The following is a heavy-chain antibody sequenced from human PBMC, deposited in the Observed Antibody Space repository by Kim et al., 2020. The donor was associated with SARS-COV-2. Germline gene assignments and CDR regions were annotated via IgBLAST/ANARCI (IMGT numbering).Heavy chain of an antibody. J-gene: IGHJ3*02. D-gene: IGHD2-21*01. Sequence: GGSLRLSCAASGFRFTDSYMSWIRQAPGKGLEWVSFLSNDGSYTDFADSVKGRFSISRDNAKNSLYLQMNSLRAEDTAIYYCARGFCGGGNCHSGNAHIFDIWGQGTTVTVSS. CDR2: LSNDGSYT. V-gene: IGHV3-11*05. CDR1: GFRFTDSY. CDR3: ARGFCGGGNCHSGNAHIFDI.